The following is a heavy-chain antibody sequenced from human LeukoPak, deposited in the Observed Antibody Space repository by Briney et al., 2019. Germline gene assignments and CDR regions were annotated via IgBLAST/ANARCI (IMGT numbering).Heavy chain of an antibody. Sequence: ASVKVSCKASGYTFTSYYMHWVRQAPGQGLEWMGIINPSGGSTSYAQKFQGRVTMTRDTSTSTVYMELSSLRSEDTAVYYCARVNRFDDYVWGSYRHAIYFDYWGQGTLVTVSS. CDR2: INPSGGST. J-gene: IGHJ4*02. CDR1: GYTFTSYY. CDR3: ARVNRFDDYVWGSYRHAIYFDY. D-gene: IGHD3-16*02. V-gene: IGHV1-46*01.